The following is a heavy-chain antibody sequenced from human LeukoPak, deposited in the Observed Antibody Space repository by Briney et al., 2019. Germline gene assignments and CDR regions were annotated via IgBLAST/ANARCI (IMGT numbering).Heavy chain of an antibody. Sequence: SETLSLTCTVSGGSISSYCWSWIRQPPGKGLEWIGYIYYSGSTNYNPSLKSRVTISVDTSKNQFSLKLSSVTAADTAVHYCARQIAARDAFYYYYMDVWGKGTTVTVSS. D-gene: IGHD6-6*01. CDR2: IYYSGST. J-gene: IGHJ6*03. CDR1: GGSISSYC. V-gene: IGHV4-59*01. CDR3: ARQIAARDAFYYYYMDV.